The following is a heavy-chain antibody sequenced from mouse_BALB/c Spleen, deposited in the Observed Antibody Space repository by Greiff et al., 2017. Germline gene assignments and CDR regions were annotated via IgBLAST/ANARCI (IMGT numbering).Heavy chain of an antibody. CDR3: ARKYGNWDYYAMDY. D-gene: IGHD2-10*02. J-gene: IGHJ4*01. Sequence: EVKLQQSGPELVKPGASVKIPCKASGYTFTDYNMDWVKQSHGKSLEWIGDINPNNGGTIYNQKFKGKATLTVDKSSSTAYMELRSLTSEDTAVYYCARKYGNWDYYAMDYWGQGTSVTVSS. CDR1: GYTFTDYN. V-gene: IGHV1-18*01. CDR2: INPNNGGT.